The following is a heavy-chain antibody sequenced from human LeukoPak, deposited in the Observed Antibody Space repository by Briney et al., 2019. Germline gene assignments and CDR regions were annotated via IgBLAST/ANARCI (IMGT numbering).Heavy chain of an antibody. CDR2: IYHSGST. D-gene: IGHD2-2*01. CDR1: GGSISSGGYY. CDR3: HIGYCSSTSCYSDAFDI. Sequence: SETLSLTCTVSGGSISSGGYYWGWIRQPPGKGLEWIGSIYHSGSTYYNPSLKSRVTISVDTSKNQFSLKLSSATAADTAVYYCHIGYCSSTSCYSDAFDIWGQGTMVTVSS. J-gene: IGHJ3*02. V-gene: IGHV4-39*03.